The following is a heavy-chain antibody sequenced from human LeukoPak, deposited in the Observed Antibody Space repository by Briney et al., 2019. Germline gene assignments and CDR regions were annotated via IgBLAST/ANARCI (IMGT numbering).Heavy chain of an antibody. CDR3: ARDRGDGYNYDI. Sequence: ASVKVSCKASGGTFSSYAISWVRQAPGQGLEWMGGIIPIFGTANYAQKFQGRVTITADESTSTAYMELSSLRSEDTAVYYCARDRGDGYNYDIWGQGQWSPSLQ. D-gene: IGHD5-24*01. CDR1: GGTFSSYA. V-gene: IGHV1-69*13. CDR2: IIPIFGTA. J-gene: IGHJ3*02.